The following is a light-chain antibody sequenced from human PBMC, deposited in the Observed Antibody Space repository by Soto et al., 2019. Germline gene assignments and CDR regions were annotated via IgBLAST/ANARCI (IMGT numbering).Light chain of an antibody. CDR1: QSVTTF. V-gene: IGKV3-15*01. CDR3: QQYNNWPPWT. Sequence: IVLTQSPATLSLSPGERATLSCRASQSVTTFLAWYQQKPGHAPRLLIYGASTRATGIPASFSGSGSGTEFTLTISSLQSEDFAVYYCQQYNNWPPWTFGQGTKVDIK. J-gene: IGKJ1*01. CDR2: GAS.